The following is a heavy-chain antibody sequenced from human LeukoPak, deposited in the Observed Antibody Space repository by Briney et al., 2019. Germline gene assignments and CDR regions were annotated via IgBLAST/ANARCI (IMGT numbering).Heavy chain of an antibody. CDR2: VNSDGSTT. D-gene: IGHD4-11*01. J-gene: IGHJ4*02. CDR3: ARDPLQPPVGY. CDR1: GFPFSNYW. V-gene: IGHV3-74*01. Sequence: GGSLRLSCAASGFPFSNYWMHWVRQAPGKGLVWVSRVNSDGSTTNYADSVKGRFTISRDNAKNSLYLLMNSLRAEDTAVYYCARDPLQPPVGYWGQGTLVTVSS.